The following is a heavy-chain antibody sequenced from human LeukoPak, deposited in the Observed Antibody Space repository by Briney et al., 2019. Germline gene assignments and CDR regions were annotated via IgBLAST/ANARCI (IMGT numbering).Heavy chain of an antibody. CDR1: GFTFSDYY. D-gene: IGHD3-10*01. CDR2: ISSSGSTI. J-gene: IGHJ6*02. Sequence: GGSLGLSCAASGFTFSDYYISWIRQAPGKGLEWVSYISSSGSTIYYADSVKGRFTISRDNAKNSLYLQMNSLRAEDTAVYYCARYGANYYYYGMDVWGQGTTVTVSS. V-gene: IGHV3-11*01. CDR3: ARYGANYYYYGMDV.